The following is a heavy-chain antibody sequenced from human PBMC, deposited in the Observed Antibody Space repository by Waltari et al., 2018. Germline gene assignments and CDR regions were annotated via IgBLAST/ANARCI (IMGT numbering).Heavy chain of an antibody. D-gene: IGHD1-26*01. CDR1: GYTFTSYD. V-gene: IGHV1-8*01. J-gene: IGHJ5*02. Sequence: QVQLVQSGAEVKKPGASVKVSCKASGYTFTSYDINWVRQATGQGVEWMGWVNPNMGNTGYAQKFQGRVTMTRNTSISTAYMELRSLGSEDTAVYYCAREEGGSYRVFDPWGQGTLVTVSS. CDR2: VNPNMGNT. CDR3: AREEGGSYRVFDP.